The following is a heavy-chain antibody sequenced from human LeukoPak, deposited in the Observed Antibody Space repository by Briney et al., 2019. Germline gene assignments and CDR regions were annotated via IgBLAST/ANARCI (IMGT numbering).Heavy chain of an antibody. J-gene: IGHJ4*02. CDR3: AKGASSSWYLGYFDY. CDR1: GFTFSSYA. Sequence: GGSLRLSCAVSGFTFSSYAMSWVRQAPGKGLEWVSAISGSGGSTYYADSVKGRFTISRDNSKNTLYLQMNSLRAEDTAVYYRAKGASSSWYLGYFDYWGQGTLVTVSS. CDR2: ISGSGGST. V-gene: IGHV3-23*01. D-gene: IGHD6-13*01.